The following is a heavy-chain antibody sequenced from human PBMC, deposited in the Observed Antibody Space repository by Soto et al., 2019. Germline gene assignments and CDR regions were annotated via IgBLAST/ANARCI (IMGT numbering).Heavy chain of an antibody. Sequence: GGSLRLCCAASGFTFSNYGMHWVRQAPGKGLEWVASIWYDGSNKYYADSVKGRFTISRDNSKNALYLQMNSLRAEDRAVYYCARVDYSMIVVVSHGEGAFDIWGQGTMVPVS. CDR1: GFTFSNYG. CDR2: IWYDGSNK. CDR3: ARVDYSMIVVVSHGEGAFDI. J-gene: IGHJ3*02. D-gene: IGHD3-22*01. V-gene: IGHV3-30*02.